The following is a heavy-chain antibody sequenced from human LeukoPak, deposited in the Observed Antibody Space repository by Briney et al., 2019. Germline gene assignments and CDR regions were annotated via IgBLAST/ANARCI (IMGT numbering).Heavy chain of an antibody. CDR1: GYTFTSYG. Sequence: ASVKVSCKASGYTFTSYGISWVRQAPGQGLEWMGWISAYNGNTNYAQKLQGRVTMTTDTSTSTAYRELRSLRSDDTAVYYCARHIRGEYCSGGSCRPSDAFDIWGQGTMVTVSS. D-gene: IGHD2-15*01. CDR2: ISAYNGNT. J-gene: IGHJ3*02. V-gene: IGHV1-18*01. CDR3: ARHIRGEYCSGGSCRPSDAFDI.